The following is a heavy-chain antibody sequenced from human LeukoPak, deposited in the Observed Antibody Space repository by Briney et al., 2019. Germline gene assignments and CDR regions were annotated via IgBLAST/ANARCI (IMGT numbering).Heavy chain of an antibody. CDR2: INPYSGGT. V-gene: IGHV1-2*02. CDR1: GYTFTDYY. D-gene: IGHD6-6*01. J-gene: IGHJ6*03. Sequence: EASVTVSCKASGYTFTDYYMHWVRQAPGQGLEWMGWINPYSGGTNYEQKFQGRATMTRDTSISTAYMEVSRVRSDDTAMYYCARGSSTRVYYYYYMDVWGKGTTVTVSS. CDR3: ARGSSTRVYYYYYMDV.